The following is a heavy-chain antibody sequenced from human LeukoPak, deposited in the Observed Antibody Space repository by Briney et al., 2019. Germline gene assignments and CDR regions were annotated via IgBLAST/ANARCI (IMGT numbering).Heavy chain of an antibody. J-gene: IGHJ3*02. CDR1: GYTFTGYY. CDR3: ARVRGSYSRVGAFDI. V-gene: IGHV1-2*02. D-gene: IGHD1-26*01. CDR2: INPNSGGT. Sequence: GASVKVSCKASGYTFTGYYMHWVRQAPGQGLEWMGWINPNSGGTNYAQKFQGRVTMTRDTSISTAYMELSRLRSDDTAVYYCARVRGSYSRVGAFDIWGQGTMVTVSS.